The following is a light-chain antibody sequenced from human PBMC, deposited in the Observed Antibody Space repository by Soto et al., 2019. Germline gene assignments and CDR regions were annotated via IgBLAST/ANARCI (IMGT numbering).Light chain of an antibody. J-gene: IGKJ1*01. CDR2: DGS. CDR3: QHRTSWPWT. CDR1: QSVSSY. V-gene: IGKV3-11*01. Sequence: IVLTQSPATLSLSPGERATLSCRASQSVSSYLAWYQQKPGQAPRLLIYDGSNRATGTPARFSGSGSGTDFTLTISSLEPEDFAVYYCQHRTSWPWTFGQGTKVDIK.